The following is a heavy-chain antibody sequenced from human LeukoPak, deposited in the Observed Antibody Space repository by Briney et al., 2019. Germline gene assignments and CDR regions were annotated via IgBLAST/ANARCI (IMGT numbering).Heavy chain of an antibody. CDR1: GFTFSSYW. Sequence: QPGGSLRLSCAASGFTFSSYWMHWVRRAPGKGLVWVSCINSDGSSTSYADPVKGRFTISRDNAKNTLYLQMNSLRAEDTAVYYCTRGRRGNYFDYWGQGTLVTVSS. J-gene: IGHJ4*02. V-gene: IGHV3-74*01. CDR3: TRGRRGNYFDY. D-gene: IGHD3-16*01. CDR2: INSDGSST.